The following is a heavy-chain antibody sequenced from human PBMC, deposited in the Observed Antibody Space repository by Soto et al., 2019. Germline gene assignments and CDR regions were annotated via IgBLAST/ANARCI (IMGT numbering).Heavy chain of an antibody. Sequence: QVPLVESGGGAVQPGESLRLSCVASGFDFTYYAMHWVRQAPGKGLESVAVMSSDGSKIHHTDSVKGRFTISRDNSKNTLYLQMNSLRKEDTAAYFCAKDEGVGGTLGLFDYWGQGTLVSVSS. CDR1: GFDFTYYA. D-gene: IGHD1-26*01. CDR2: MSSDGSKI. V-gene: IGHV3-30*18. CDR3: AKDEGVGGTLGLFDY. J-gene: IGHJ4*02.